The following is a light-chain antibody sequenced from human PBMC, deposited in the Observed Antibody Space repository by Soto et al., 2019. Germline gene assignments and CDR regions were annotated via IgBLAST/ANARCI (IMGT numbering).Light chain of an antibody. Sequence: DIVMTQSPLSLPVTPGEPASISCRSSQSLLHSNGYKYLDWYLQKPGQSPQLLIYLGSNRASGVPDRFSGSGSGTYFTLKISRVEDDDVGVYYCMQALQTPPTFGQGTKVEIK. CDR3: MQALQTPPT. CDR1: QSLLHSNGYKY. V-gene: IGKV2-28*01. J-gene: IGKJ1*01. CDR2: LGS.